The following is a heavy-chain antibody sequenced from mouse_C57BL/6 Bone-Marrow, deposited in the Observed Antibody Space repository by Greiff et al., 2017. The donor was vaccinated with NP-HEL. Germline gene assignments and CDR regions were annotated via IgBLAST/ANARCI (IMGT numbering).Heavy chain of an antibody. CDR1: GYTFTSYW. Sequence: VQLQQPGAELVKPGASVKMSCKASGYTFTSYWITWVKQRPGQGLEWIGDIYPGSGSTNYNEKFKSKATLTADTSSSTAYMQLSSLTSEDSAFYYCARGGGSYWYFDVWGTGTTVTVSS. CDR3: ARGGGSYWYFDV. V-gene: IGHV1-55*01. D-gene: IGHD1-1*01. J-gene: IGHJ1*03. CDR2: IYPGSGST.